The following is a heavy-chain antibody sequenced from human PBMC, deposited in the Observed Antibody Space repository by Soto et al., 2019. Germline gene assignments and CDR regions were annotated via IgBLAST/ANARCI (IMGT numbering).Heavy chain of an antibody. D-gene: IGHD2-15*01. Sequence: QVQLVQSGAEVKKPGSSVKVSCKASGGTFSSYAISWVRQAPGQGLEWMGGIIPIFGTANYAQKFQGRVTITADNTTRPAYIELSSPRSEETAVYYCATHCSGGSGDSWGTGPFDYWGQGTLVTVSS. CDR1: GGTFSSYA. CDR3: ATHCSGGSGDSWGTGPFDY. J-gene: IGHJ4*02. CDR2: IIPIFGTA. V-gene: IGHV1-69*06.